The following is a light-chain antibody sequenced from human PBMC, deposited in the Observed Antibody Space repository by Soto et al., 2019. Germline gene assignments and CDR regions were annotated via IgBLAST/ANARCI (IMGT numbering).Light chain of an antibody. CDR3: QRYSDWPPWT. CDR1: QSVTSK. J-gene: IGKJ1*01. V-gene: IGKV3-15*01. CDR2: DAS. Sequence: EILMTQSPATLSVSPGERATLSCRASQSVTSKLAWYQQKPGQAPRLLIYDASTRATGIPDRFIGSGSGTEFTLTITSLQSEDFAVYYCQRYSDWPPWTFGQGTKVEIK.